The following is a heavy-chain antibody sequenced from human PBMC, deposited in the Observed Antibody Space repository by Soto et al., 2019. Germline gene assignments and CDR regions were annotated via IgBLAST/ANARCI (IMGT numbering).Heavy chain of an antibody. J-gene: IGHJ4*02. V-gene: IGHV1-18*01. CDR2: ISGYNGNT. CDR1: GYSFISND. D-gene: IGHD1-26*01. Sequence: ASVKVSCKASGYSFISNDIYWVRQATGQGLEWMGWISGYNGNTNYAQKIQGRVTVTRDTSTATAYMELRSLRSDDTAIYYCARGSESFDLWGQGTLVTVSS. CDR3: ARGSESFDL.